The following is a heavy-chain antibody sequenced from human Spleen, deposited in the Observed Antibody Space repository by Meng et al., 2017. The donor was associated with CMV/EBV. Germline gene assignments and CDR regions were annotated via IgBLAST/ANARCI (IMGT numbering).Heavy chain of an antibody. CDR3: TKDPPYTEGRDSQD. CDR1: GLIFRNAW. V-gene: IGHV3-15*01. D-gene: IGHD3-16*01. J-gene: IGHJ1*01. CDR2: IKSNFNGGTS. Sequence: GGSLRLSCEVSGLIFRNAWMTWVRQVPGKGLEWVGRIKSNFNGGTSDYAASVKGRFIIARDDSKNTLYLQMNNLKTEDTAVYYCTKDPPYTEGRDSQDWGQGTLVTVSS.